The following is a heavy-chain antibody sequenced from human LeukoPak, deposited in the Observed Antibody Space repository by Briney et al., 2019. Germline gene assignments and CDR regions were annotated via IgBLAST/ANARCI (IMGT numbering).Heavy chain of an antibody. Sequence: GGSLRLSCAASGFTFSSYSMNWVRQAPGKGLEWVSSISSSSSYIYYADSVKGRFTISRDNAKNSLYLQMNSLRAEDTAVYYCARGSIAAPYYYYYMDVWGKGTTVTVSS. CDR3: ARGSIAAPYYYYYMDV. V-gene: IGHV3-21*01. CDR2: ISSSSSYI. D-gene: IGHD6-6*01. J-gene: IGHJ6*03. CDR1: GFTFSSYS.